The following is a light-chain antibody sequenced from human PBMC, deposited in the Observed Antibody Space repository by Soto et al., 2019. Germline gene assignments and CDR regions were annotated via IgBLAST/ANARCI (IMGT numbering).Light chain of an antibody. J-gene: IGLJ1*01. CDR1: SSDVGNYNY. V-gene: IGLV2-14*01. CDR2: DVS. CDR3: SSYTSSSTYV. Sequence: QSALTQPASVSGSPGQSITISCTGTSSDVGNYNYVSWYQQHPGKAPKLMIHDVSNRPSGVSNRFSGSKSCNTASLTISGLQAEDEADYYCSSYTSSSTYVFGTGTKLTVL.